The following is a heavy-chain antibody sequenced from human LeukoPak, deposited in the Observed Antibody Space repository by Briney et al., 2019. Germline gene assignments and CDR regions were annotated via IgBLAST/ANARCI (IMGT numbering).Heavy chain of an antibody. J-gene: IGHJ4*02. D-gene: IGHD3-22*01. V-gene: IGHV1-69*13. CDR3: ARALYYYDSSGYYYFDY. CDR1: GYTFTSYG. Sequence: SVKVSCKASGYTFTSYGISWVRQAPGQGLEWMGGIIPIFGTANYAQKFQGRVTITADESTSTAYMELSSLRSEDTAVYYCARALYYYDSSGYYYFDYWGQGTLVTVSS. CDR2: IIPIFGTA.